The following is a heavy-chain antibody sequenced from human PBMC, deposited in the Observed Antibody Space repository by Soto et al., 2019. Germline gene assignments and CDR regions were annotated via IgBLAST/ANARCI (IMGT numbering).Heavy chain of an antibody. CDR1: GGSISSGGYY. J-gene: IGHJ4*02. CDR3: ARFYDSSGYYEHRYYFDY. Sequence: SETLSLTCTVSGGSISSGGYYWSWIRQHPGKGLEWIGYIYYSGSTYYNPSLKSRVTISVDTSKNQFSLKLSSVTAADTAVYYCARFYDSSGYYEHRYYFDYWGQGTLVTVSS. V-gene: IGHV4-31*03. D-gene: IGHD3-22*01. CDR2: IYYSGST.